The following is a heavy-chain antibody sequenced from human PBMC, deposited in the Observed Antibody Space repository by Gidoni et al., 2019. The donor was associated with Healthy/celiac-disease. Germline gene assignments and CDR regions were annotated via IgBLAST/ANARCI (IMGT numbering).Heavy chain of an antibody. Sequence: EVQLLESGGGLVQPGGSLRLSCAASVFTFSSYAMSWVRQAPGKGLEWVSAIRGSGGSKYYADSVKGRFTISRENSKNTLYLQRNSLRAEDTAVYYCAKDRTPWASSYTFDYWGQGTLVTVSS. D-gene: IGHD1-26*01. CDR1: VFTFSSYA. J-gene: IGHJ4*02. V-gene: IGHV3-23*01. CDR3: AKDRTPWASSYTFDY. CDR2: IRGSGGSK.